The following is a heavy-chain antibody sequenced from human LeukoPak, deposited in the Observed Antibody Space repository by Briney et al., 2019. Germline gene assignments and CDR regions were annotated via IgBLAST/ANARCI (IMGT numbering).Heavy chain of an antibody. J-gene: IGHJ5*02. V-gene: IGHV3-23*01. Sequence: GGSLRLSCAASGFTFSSYAMSWVRQAPGKGLEWVSAISGSGGSTYYADSVKGRFTISRDNSKNTLYLQMNSLRAEDTAVYYCAEDLNVCSSTSCYNWFDTWGQGTLVTVSS. CDR2: ISGSGGST. CDR1: GFTFSSYA. CDR3: AEDLNVCSSTSCYNWFDT. D-gene: IGHD2-2*01.